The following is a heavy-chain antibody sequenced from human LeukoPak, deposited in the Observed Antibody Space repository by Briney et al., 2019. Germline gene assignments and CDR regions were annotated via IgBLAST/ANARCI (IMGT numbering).Heavy chain of an antibody. J-gene: IGHJ5*02. D-gene: IGHD6-13*01. CDR1: GGSFSGYY. Sequence: SETLSLTCAVYGGSFSGYYWSWIRQPPGKGLAWIGEINHSGRTNYNPSLRSRVTISVDTSKNQFSLKLSSVTAADTAVYYCARGNCLYSSSWYCGWFDPWGQGTLVTVSS. CDR3: ARGNCLYSSSWYCGWFDP. CDR2: INHSGRT. V-gene: IGHV4-34*01.